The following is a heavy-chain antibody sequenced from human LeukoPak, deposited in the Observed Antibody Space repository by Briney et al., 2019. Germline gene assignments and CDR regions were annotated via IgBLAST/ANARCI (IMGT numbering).Heavy chain of an antibody. CDR3: AHRSYYDSSGYGLFDY. CDR2: IYWSDDK. Sequence: SGPTLVNPTQTLTLTCTFSGFSLSTRGVGVAWIRQPPGKALEGLALIYWSDDKRYSPTLKSRLTITKDTSKNQVVLTMTNMDPVDTATYYCAHRSYYDSSGYGLFDYWGQGTLVTVSS. D-gene: IGHD3-22*01. J-gene: IGHJ4*02. V-gene: IGHV2-5*01. CDR1: GFSLSTRGVG.